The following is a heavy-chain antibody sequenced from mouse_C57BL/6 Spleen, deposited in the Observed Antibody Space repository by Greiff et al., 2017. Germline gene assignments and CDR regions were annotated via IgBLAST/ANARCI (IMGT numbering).Heavy chain of an antibody. CDR2: IYPRSGNT. CDR3: ARRGLNSNSFAY. J-gene: IGHJ3*01. V-gene: IGHV1-81*01. Sequence: VKLQESGAELARPGASVKLSCKASGYTFTSYGISWVKQRTGQGLEWIGEIYPRSGNTYYNEKFKGKATLTADKSSSTAYMELRSLTSEDSAVYFCARRGLNSNSFAYWGQGTLVTVSA. CDR1: GYTFTSYG. D-gene: IGHD2-5*01.